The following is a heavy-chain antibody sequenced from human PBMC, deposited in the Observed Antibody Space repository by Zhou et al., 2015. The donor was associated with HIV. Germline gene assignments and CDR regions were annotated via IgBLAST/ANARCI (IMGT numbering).Heavy chain of an antibody. D-gene: IGHD3-9*01. CDR1: GGTFSSYA. Sequence: QVQLVQSGAEVKKPGSSVKVSCKASGGTFSSYAISWVRQAPGQGLEWMGGIIPIFGTANYAQKFQGRVTITADESTSTAYMELSSLRSEDTAVYYCAREELGVLTGVPKGWLDPWGQGTLVIVSS. CDR3: AREELGVLTGVPKGWLDP. CDR2: IIPIFGTA. J-gene: IGHJ5*02. V-gene: IGHV1-69*01.